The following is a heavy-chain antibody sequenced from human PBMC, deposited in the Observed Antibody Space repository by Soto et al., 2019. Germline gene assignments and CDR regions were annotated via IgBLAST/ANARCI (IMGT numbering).Heavy chain of an antibody. CDR1: GFTFSNYA. CDR2: ISGSGVIT. CDR3: AKDRRDYCSSTSCYCLDV. V-gene: IGHV3-23*01. D-gene: IGHD2-2*01. J-gene: IGHJ6*03. Sequence: PGGSLRLSCAASGFTFSNYAMSWVRQAPGKGLEWVSAISGSGVITYYADSVKGRFTISTDNSKNTLYLQMNSLRAEDTAVYYCAKDRRDYCSSTSCYCLDVWGKGTTVTVS.